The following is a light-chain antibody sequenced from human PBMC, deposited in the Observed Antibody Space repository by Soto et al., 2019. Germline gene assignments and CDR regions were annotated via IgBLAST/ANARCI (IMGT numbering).Light chain of an antibody. CDR3: SSYTSSNAEV. CDR2: DVT. CDR1: SSDVGGYNY. V-gene: IGLV2-11*01. J-gene: IGLJ1*01. Sequence: QSALTQPRSVSGSPGQSVTISCTGTSSDVGGYNYVSWYQHHPGKAPKLIICDVTDRPSGVSYRFSASKSGNTASLTISGLQAEDEADYYCSSYTSSNAEVFGTGTKVTVL.